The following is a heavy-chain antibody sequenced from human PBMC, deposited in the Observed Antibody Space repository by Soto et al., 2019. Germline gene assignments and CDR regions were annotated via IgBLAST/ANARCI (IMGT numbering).Heavy chain of an antibody. V-gene: IGHV4-4*07. CDR3: ARALPFGDIWDDYYTPYAMDV. J-gene: IGHJ6*02. CDR1: AYSISSYY. Sequence: SETLSLTCPVSAYSISSYYWNWIRQPAGKALEWIGRISTSGSTIFNPSLKSRVTMSVDTSQNQFSLKLSSVTAADTAVYYCARALPFGDIWDDYYTPYAMDVWGQGTTVTVSS. CDR2: ISTSGST. D-gene: IGHD3-3*01.